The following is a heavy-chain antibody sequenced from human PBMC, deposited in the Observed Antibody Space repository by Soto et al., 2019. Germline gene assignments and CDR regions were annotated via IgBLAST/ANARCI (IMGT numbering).Heavy chain of an antibody. CDR1: GGSISSYY. Sequence: QVQLQESGPGLVKPSETLSLTCTVSGGSISSYYWSWIRQPAGKGLEWIGRIYTSGSTNYNPSLKSRVTMSVDTSKNQFSLKLSSVTAADTAVYYCVRDGGWPLLDYFDYWGQGTLVTVSS. CDR2: IYTSGST. D-gene: IGHD6-19*01. V-gene: IGHV4-4*07. CDR3: VRDGGWPLLDYFDY. J-gene: IGHJ4*02.